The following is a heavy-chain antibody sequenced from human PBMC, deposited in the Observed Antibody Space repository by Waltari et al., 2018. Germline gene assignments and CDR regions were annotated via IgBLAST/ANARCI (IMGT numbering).Heavy chain of an antibody. V-gene: IGHV3-72*01. J-gene: IGHJ4*02. CDR2: TRNKANSYTT. CDR1: GFTFSDHY. Sequence: EVQLVESGGGLVQPGGSLRLSCAASGFTFSDHYMDWVRQAPGKGLEWVGRTRNKANSYTTEYAASVKGRFTISRDDSKNSRYLQMNSLKTEDTAVYYCARGNYGSGSYYYFDYWGQGTLVTVSS. CDR3: ARGNYGSGSYYYFDY. D-gene: IGHD3-10*01.